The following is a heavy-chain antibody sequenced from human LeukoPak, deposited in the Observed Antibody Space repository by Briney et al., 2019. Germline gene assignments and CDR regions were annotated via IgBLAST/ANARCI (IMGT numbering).Heavy chain of an antibody. V-gene: IGHV4-34*01. CDR2: INHSGST. J-gene: IGHJ4*02. CDR1: GGSFSGYY. Sequence: SETLSLTCAVYGGSFSGYYWGWIRQPPGKGLEWIGEINHSGSTNYNPSLKSRVTISVDTSKNQFSLKLSSVTAADTAVYCCARASRQRTGATNYRGYFDYGAREPWSPSPQ. D-gene: IGHD5-12*01. CDR3: ARASRQRTGATNYRGYFDY.